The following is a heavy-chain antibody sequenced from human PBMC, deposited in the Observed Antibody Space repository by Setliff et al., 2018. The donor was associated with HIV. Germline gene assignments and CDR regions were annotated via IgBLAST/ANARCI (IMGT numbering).Heavy chain of an antibody. CDR2: IYTSGST. Sequence: SETLSLTCTFSGGSMSTYYWSWIRQPPGKGLEWIGYIYTSGSTNYNPSLRSRVTISVDTSENQFSLKLTSVTAADTAMYFCARDATSEGYMDVWGKGTTVTVSS. J-gene: IGHJ6*03. V-gene: IGHV4-4*08. CDR1: GGSMSTYY. CDR3: ARDATSEGYMDV.